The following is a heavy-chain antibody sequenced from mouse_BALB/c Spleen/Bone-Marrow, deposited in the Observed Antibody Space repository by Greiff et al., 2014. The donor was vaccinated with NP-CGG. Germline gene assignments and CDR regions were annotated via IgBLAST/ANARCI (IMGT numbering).Heavy chain of an antibody. J-gene: IGHJ2*01. CDR1: GFTFTDYF. V-gene: IGHV7-3*02. CDR2: IRNKANGYTT. CDR3: ARDYSGYFDF. Sequence: EVKVEESGGGLVQPGGSLRLSCTTSGFTFTDYFMTWVRQPPGKALEWLGFIRNKANGYTTEYNPSVKGRFTISRDTSQGILYLQMNTLRAEDSAIYFCARDYSGYFDFWDQGTTLTVSS. D-gene: IGHD5-1*01.